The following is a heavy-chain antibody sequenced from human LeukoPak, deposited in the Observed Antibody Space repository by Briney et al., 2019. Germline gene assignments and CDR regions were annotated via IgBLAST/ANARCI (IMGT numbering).Heavy chain of an antibody. V-gene: IGHV3-23*01. CDR3: AKSAKVCSSTSCYGDY. D-gene: IGHD2-2*01. CDR2: ISGGGGDT. J-gene: IGHJ4*02. Sequence: GGSLRLSCSASGFTFNIYAMSWVRQAPGKGLEWVSSISGGGGDTYYADSVKGRFTISGDNSKNTLYLQMSGLRADDTAVYYCAKSAKVCSSTSCYGDYWGQGTLVTVSS. CDR1: GFTFNIYA.